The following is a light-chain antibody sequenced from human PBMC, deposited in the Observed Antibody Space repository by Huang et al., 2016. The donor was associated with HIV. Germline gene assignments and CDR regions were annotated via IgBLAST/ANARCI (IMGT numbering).Light chain of an antibody. V-gene: IGKV3-15*01. CDR1: QNINTN. J-gene: IGKJ1*01. Sequence: EIVMTQSPGTLSVAPGERATLSCRASQNINTNLAWFQKKPGQAPRLLIYAASTRTADFPARFSGSGSRTEFTLTSSSLQSEDIAVYYCQQYNDWPRSFGQGTKVEIK. CDR3: QQYNDWPRS. CDR2: AAS.